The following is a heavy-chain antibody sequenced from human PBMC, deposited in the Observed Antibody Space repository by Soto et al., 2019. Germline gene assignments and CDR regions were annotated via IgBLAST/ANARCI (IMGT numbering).Heavy chain of an antibody. CDR2: ISAYNGNT. D-gene: IGHD3-22*01. Sequence: QVQLVQSGAEVKKPGASVKVSCKASGYTFTSYGISWVRQAPGQGLEWMGWISAYNGNTNYAQKLQGRVTMTTDTTTSTGHMEVRSLRSDDTAVYYCAREGEYYYDSSAPDWAHNYFDYWGQGTLVTVSS. V-gene: IGHV1-18*01. CDR1: GYTFTSYG. CDR3: AREGEYYYDSSAPDWAHNYFDY. J-gene: IGHJ4*02.